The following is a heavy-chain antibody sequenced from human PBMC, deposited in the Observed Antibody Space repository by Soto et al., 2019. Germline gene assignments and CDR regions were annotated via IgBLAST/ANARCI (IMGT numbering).Heavy chain of an antibody. CDR2: ISSSSSYI. CDR1: GFTFSSYS. D-gene: IGHD3-10*01. CDR3: ARDSGYGSGSYYNLNGMDV. Sequence: GESLKISCAASGFTFSSYSMNWVRQAQGKGLEWVSSISSSSSYIYYADSVKVRFTISRDNATNSLYLQMNSLRAEDTAVYYCARDSGYGSGSYYNLNGMDVWGQGTTVTVSS. V-gene: IGHV3-21*01. J-gene: IGHJ6*02.